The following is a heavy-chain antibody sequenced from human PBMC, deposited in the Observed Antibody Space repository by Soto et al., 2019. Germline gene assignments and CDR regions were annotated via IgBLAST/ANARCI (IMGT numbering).Heavy chain of an antibody. CDR1: GFTFSSYG. CDR3: ARERNTGYDYSYYYGMDV. Sequence: HPGGSLRLSCAASGFTFSSYGMHWVRQAPGKGLEWVAVISYEGSNKYYADSVKGRFTISRDNSKNTLYLQMNSLRAEDTAVYYCARERNTGYDYSYYYGMDVWGQGTTVTV. D-gene: IGHD5-18*01. V-gene: IGHV3-30*03. J-gene: IGHJ6*02. CDR2: ISYEGSNK.